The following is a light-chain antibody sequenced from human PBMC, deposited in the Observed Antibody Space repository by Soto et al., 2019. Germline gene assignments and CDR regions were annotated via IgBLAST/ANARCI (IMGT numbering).Light chain of an antibody. Sequence: EIVLTQSPATLSLSPGERATLSCRASQRIKDYVAWFQQKPGQAPRLLIYGASTRATAIPARFSGSGSGTEFTLSISSLQSEDFAVYYCQQYNTWPRTFGQGTKVDIK. CDR3: QQYNTWPRT. CDR1: QRIKDY. J-gene: IGKJ1*01. V-gene: IGKV3-15*01. CDR2: GAS.